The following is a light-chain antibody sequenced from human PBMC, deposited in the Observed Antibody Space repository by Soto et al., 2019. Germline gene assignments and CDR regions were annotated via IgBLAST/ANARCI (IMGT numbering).Light chain of an antibody. V-gene: IGLV1-40*01. CDR3: QSYDNTLSGPIYV. Sequence: QSALTRPPSVSGALGQSVTISCTGITSNIGAGYDVHWYQLLPGRAPKLLIYGNTNRPSGVPDRFSGSKSATSASLAITGLQAEDEAIYYCQSYDNTLSGPIYVFGTGTKVTVL. CDR2: GNT. CDR1: TSNIGAGYD. J-gene: IGLJ1*01.